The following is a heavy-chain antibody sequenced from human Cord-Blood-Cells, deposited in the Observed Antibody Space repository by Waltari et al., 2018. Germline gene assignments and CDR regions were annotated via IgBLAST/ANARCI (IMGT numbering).Heavy chain of an antibody. V-gene: IGHV1-69*10. CDR3: ARLALTLVVTALDAFDI. J-gene: IGHJ3*02. D-gene: IGHD2-21*02. Sequence: QVKLLRPGAGVTKRGSSVKVSCKASGGTFSSYPISRVRQAPGRGLEWMGGIIPMLGKTNEANKDLGRVTSTADKAPSTAYMELGRLRAEDTAGYYCARLALTLVVTALDAFDIWRQGTMVTVSS. CDR1: GGTFSSYP. CDR2: IIPMLGKT.